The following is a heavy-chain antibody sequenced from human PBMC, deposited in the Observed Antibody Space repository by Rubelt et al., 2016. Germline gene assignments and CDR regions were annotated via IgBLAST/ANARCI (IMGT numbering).Heavy chain of an antibody. D-gene: IGHD1-26*01. CDR3: AKDLGASNYFDY. J-gene: IGHJ4*02. V-gene: IGHV3-30*02. Sequence: FSDYGMHWVRQAPGKGLEWVAFIRYDGTNKYYAGSVKGRFTISRDNPKNTLYLQMNSLRAEDMAVYYCAKDLGASNYFDYWGQGTQVTVSS. CDR1: FSDYG. CDR2: IRYDGTNK.